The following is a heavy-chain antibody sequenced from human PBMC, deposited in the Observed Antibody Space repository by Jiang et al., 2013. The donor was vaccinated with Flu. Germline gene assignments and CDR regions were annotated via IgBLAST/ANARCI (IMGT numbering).Heavy chain of an antibody. V-gene: IGHV4-34*01. CDR2: INHSGST. D-gene: IGHD3-3*01. CDR3: ARAVKITIFGVVLSYYFDY. CDR1: GGSFSGYY. Sequence: LLKPSETLSLTCAVYGGSFSGYYWSWIRQPPGKGLEWIGEINHSGSTNYNPSLKSRVTISVDTSKNQFSLKLSSVTAADTAVYYCARAVKITIFGVVLSYYFDYWGQGTLVTVSS. J-gene: IGHJ4*02.